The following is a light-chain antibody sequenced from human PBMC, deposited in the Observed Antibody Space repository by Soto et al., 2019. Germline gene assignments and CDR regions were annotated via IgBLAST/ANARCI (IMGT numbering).Light chain of an antibody. J-gene: IGKJ3*01. CDR3: QQSYSTLFT. CDR2: AAS. CDR1: QDISSY. Sequence: DIQMTQSPSSLSASVGDSVTITCRASQDISSYLNWYQQKPGKAPKLLIYAASTLHSGVPSRFSGSESGTDFTLTISRLQPEDFATYYCQQSYSTLFTFGPGTKVDFK. V-gene: IGKV1-39*01.